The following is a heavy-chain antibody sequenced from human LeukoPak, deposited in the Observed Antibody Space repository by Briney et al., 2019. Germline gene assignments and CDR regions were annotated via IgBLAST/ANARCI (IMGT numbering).Heavy chain of an antibody. Sequence: GGSLRLSCAASGFTFTTYWMSWVRQAPGKGLEWVANIKQDGSDKYYVDSVKGRFTISRDNAKNSLYLQMNSLRADDTAVYYRSRVGRGDYWGQGTLVTVYS. CDR1: GFTFTTYW. J-gene: IGHJ4*02. CDR2: IKQDGSDK. CDR3: SRVGRGDY. D-gene: IGHD3-16*01. V-gene: IGHV3-7*01.